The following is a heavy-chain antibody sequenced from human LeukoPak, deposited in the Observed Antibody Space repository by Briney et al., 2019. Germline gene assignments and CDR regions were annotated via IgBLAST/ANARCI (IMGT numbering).Heavy chain of an antibody. CDR3: AKEDWSGYWQLYYFDY. CDR1: GYTFTSYD. V-gene: IGHV1-8*03. Sequence: ASVKVSCKASGYTFTSYDINWVRQATGQGLEWMGWMNPNSGNTGYAQKFQGRVTITRNTSISTAYMELSSLRSEDTAVYYCAKEDWSGYWQLYYFDYWGQGTLVTVSS. CDR2: MNPNSGNT. J-gene: IGHJ4*02. D-gene: IGHD3-3*01.